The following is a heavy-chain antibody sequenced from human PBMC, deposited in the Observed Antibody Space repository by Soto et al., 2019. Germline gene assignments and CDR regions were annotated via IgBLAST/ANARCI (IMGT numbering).Heavy chain of an antibody. CDR1: GGSISSGGYS. D-gene: IGHD3-22*01. CDR3: ARSPYYYDSSGYFYDY. Sequence: QLQLQESGSGLVKPSQTLSLTCAVSGGSISSGGYSWSWIRQPPGKGLEWIGYIYHSGSTYYNPSPKSRVTISVDRSKNQFSLKLSSVTAADTAVYYCARSPYYYDSSGYFYDYWGQGTLVTVSS. CDR2: IYHSGST. V-gene: IGHV4-30-2*01. J-gene: IGHJ4*02.